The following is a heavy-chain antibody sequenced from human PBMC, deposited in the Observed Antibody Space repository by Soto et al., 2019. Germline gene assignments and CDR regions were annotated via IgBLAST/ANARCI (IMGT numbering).Heavy chain of an antibody. CDR3: ARDGLTPLEMATTF. Sequence: ASVKVSCKASGYTFTGYYMHWVRQAPGQGLEWMGWINANSGGTKYAQKFQGRVTMTRDTSISTAYMELSRLTSDDTAVYYCARDGLTPLEMATTFWGRGTLVTVSS. CDR2: INANSGGT. CDR1: GYTFTGYY. J-gene: IGHJ4*02. V-gene: IGHV1-2*02. D-gene: IGHD1-1*01.